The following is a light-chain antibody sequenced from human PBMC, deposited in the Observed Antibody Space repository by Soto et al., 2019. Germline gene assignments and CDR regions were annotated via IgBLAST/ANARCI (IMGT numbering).Light chain of an antibody. CDR3: ETWDSNTHTV. Sequence: QLVLTQSSCASASLGSSVKLTCTLSSGHSSYIIAWHQQQPGKAPRYLMKLEGSGSYNKGSGVPDRFSGSSSGADRYVTIANHQFEDEADYCCETWDSNTHTVFGGGTKVTVL. V-gene: IGLV4-60*02. CDR2: LEGSGSY. CDR1: SGHSSYI. J-gene: IGLJ3*02.